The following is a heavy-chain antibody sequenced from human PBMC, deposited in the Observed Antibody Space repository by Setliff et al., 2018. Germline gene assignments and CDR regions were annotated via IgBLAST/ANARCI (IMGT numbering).Heavy chain of an antibody. CDR1: GGSLSGAS. V-gene: IGHV4-61*08. CDR2: IYHSGGT. Sequence: SETLSLTCTVSGGSLSGASIVTWIRQPPGKGLEWIGYIYHSGGTNYNPSLKSRVTISVDTSKKQFSLNLSSVTAADTAVYYCARGQATSSRSSLVYWGQGILVTVSS. J-gene: IGHJ4*02. D-gene: IGHD6-6*01. CDR3: ARGQATSSRSSLVY.